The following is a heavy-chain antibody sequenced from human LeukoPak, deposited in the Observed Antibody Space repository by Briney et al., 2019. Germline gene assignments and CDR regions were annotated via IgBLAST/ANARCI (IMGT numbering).Heavy chain of an antibody. J-gene: IGHJ5*02. D-gene: IGHD1-26*01. V-gene: IGHV6-1*01. Sequence: SQTPSLTCAISGDSVSSNSAAWIWIRQSPSRGLEWLGRTYYRSKWYTDYAVSVKSRMTINPDTSKNQFSLQLNSVTPEDTAVYYCARGGNYYWFDPWGQGTLVTVSS. CDR2: TYYRSKWYT. CDR1: GDSVSSNSAA. CDR3: ARGGNYYWFDP.